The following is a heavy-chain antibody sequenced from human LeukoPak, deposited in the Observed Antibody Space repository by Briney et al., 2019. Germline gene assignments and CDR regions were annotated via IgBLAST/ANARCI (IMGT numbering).Heavy chain of an antibody. V-gene: IGHV3-53*01. J-gene: IGHJ3*02. CDR2: IYSGGST. CDR1: GFTVSSNY. D-gene: IGHD3-3*01. Sequence: QSGGSLRLSCAASGFTVSSNYMSWVRQAPGKGLEWVSVIYSGGSTYYADSVKGRFTISRDNSKNALYLQMNSLRAEDTAVYYCARDSSFWSAFDIWGQGTMVTVSS. CDR3: ARDSSFWSAFDI.